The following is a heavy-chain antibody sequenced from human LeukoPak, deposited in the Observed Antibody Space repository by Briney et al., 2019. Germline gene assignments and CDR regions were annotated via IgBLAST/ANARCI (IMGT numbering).Heavy chain of an antibody. CDR3: ARDFDSGYSGGY. V-gene: IGHV1-18*01. Sequence: ASVKVSCTASGYTFTSYGISWVRQAPGQGLEWMGWISAYNGNTNYAQKLQGRVTMTTDTSTSTAYMELRSLRSDDTAVYYCARDFDSGYSGGYWGQGTLVTVSS. CDR1: GYTFTSYG. J-gene: IGHJ4*02. CDR2: ISAYNGNT. D-gene: IGHD6-13*01.